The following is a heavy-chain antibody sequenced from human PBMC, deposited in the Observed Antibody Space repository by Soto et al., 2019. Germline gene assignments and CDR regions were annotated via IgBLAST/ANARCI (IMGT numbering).Heavy chain of an antibody. D-gene: IGHD6-19*01. CDR2: ISYSGNT. J-gene: IGHJ4*02. CDR3: ATRSMYSSGWYIDY. CDR1: GSAISAYY. Sequence: QVHLQESGPGLVKPSETLSLTCTVSGSAISAYYWTWIRHPPGKGLEWIGYISYSGNTNYNPSLKSRVTXXVXTXXNQFSLKLSSVAAADTAVYYCATRSMYSSGWYIDYWGQGTLVTVSS. V-gene: IGHV4-59*01.